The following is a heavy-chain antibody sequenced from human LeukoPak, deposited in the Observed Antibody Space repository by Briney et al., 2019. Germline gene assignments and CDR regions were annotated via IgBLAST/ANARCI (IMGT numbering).Heavy chain of an antibody. J-gene: IGHJ4*02. Sequence: SETLSLTCTVSGGSISSSSYYWGWIRQPPGKGLEWIGSIYYSGSTYQNPSLKSRVTISVDPSKNHFSLKLSSVTAADTAVYYCARRLYYYDSSGRENHYFDYWAREPWSPSPQ. CDR3: ARRLYYYDSSGRENHYFDY. V-gene: IGHV4-39*02. CDR2: IYYSGST. D-gene: IGHD3-22*01. CDR1: GGSISSSSYY.